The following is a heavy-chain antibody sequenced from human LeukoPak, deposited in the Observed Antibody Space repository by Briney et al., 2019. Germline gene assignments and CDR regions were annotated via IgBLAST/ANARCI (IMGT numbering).Heavy chain of an antibody. V-gene: IGHV3-21*01. CDR2: ISSSSSYI. Sequence: PGGSLRLSCAASGFTFSSYSMNGVRQAPGKGLEWVSSISSSSSYIYYADSVKGRFTIYRDNAKNSLYLQMNSLRAEATAVYYCARAIAVAGTVPGYWGQGTLVTVSS. D-gene: IGHD6-19*01. CDR3: ARAIAVAGTVPGY. J-gene: IGHJ4*02. CDR1: GFTFSSYS.